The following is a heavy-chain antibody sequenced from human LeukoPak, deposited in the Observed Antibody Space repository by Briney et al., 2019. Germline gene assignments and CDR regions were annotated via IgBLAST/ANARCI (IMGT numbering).Heavy chain of an antibody. Sequence: GGSLRLSCAASGFTFSSYAMSWVRQAPGKGLEWVSAISGSGGSTYYADSVKGRFTVSRDNSKNTLYLQMNSLRAEDTAVYYCAKVGIVGANRRNYFDYWGQGTLVTVSS. J-gene: IGHJ4*02. V-gene: IGHV3-23*01. CDR1: GFTFSSYA. CDR3: AKVGIVGANRRNYFDY. D-gene: IGHD1-26*01. CDR2: ISGSGGST.